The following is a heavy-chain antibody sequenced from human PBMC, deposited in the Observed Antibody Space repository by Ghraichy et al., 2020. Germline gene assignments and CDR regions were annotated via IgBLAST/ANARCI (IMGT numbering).Heavy chain of an antibody. V-gene: IGHV4-59*01. CDR1: GGSISSYY. D-gene: IGHD3-10*01. CDR2: IYYSGST. J-gene: IGHJ6*02. CDR3: ARVVYGSGPMDV. Sequence: SETLSLTCTVSGGSISSYYWSWIRQPPGKGLEWIGYIYYSGSTNYNPSLKSRVTISVATSKNQFSLKLSSVTAADTAVYYCARVVYGSGPMDVWGQGTTVTVSS.